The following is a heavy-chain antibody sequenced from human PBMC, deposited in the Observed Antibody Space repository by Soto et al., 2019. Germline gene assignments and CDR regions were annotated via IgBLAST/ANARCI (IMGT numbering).Heavy chain of an antibody. CDR3: AKDYDSDYYYYGMDV. D-gene: IGHD3-3*01. J-gene: IGHJ6*02. CDR2: IIPTFGTA. V-gene: IGHV1-69*13. Sequence: SVKVSCKASGGTFSSYAISWVRQAPGQGLEWMGGIIPTFGTANYAQKFQGRVTITADESTSTAYMELSSLRSEDTAVYYCAKDYDSDYYYYGMDVWGQGTTVTVSS. CDR1: GGTFSSYA.